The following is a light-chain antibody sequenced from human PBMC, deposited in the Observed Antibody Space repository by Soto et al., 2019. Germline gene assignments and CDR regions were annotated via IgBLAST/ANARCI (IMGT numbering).Light chain of an antibody. CDR3: ATCDDSLNGLWV. CDR2: SNN. J-gene: IGLJ3*02. CDR1: TSNIGSNT. V-gene: IGLV1-44*01. Sequence: QSALTQPPSASETPGQRVTISCSGSTSNIGSNTVNWYQQVPGAAPKLLIYSNNQRPSGVPDRFSGSKSGTSASLAISGLQSEDEADYYCATCDDSLNGLWVFGGGTQLTVL.